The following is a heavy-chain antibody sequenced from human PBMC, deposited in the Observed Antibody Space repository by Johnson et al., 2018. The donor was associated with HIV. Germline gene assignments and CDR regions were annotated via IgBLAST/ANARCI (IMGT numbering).Heavy chain of an antibody. CDR1: GFTFSTFG. J-gene: IGHJ3*02. D-gene: IGHD3-22*01. Sequence: QVLLVESGGGVVQPRRSLRLSCSASGFTFSTFGMHWVRQAPGKGLEWVAFIRYDGGDKYYVDSVQGRFTISRYNAKNSLYLQMNSLRAEDTAVYYCARGSLYYYDSSNYYSTYAFDIWGQGTMVTVSS. V-gene: IGHV3-33*01. CDR2: IRYDGGDK. CDR3: ARGSLYYYDSSNYYSTYAFDI.